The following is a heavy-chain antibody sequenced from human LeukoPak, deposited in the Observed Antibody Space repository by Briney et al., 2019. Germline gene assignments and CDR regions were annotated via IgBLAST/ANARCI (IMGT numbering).Heavy chain of an antibody. CDR3: AKEVGVYYDILTGYHPLDY. Sequence: GGSLRLSCAASGFTFSSYGMHWVRQAPGKGLEWVAVISYDGSNKYYADSVKGRCTISRDNSKNTLYLQMNSLRAEDTAVYYCAKEVGVYYDILTGYHPLDYWGQGTLVTVSS. D-gene: IGHD3-9*01. V-gene: IGHV3-30*18. J-gene: IGHJ4*02. CDR2: ISYDGSNK. CDR1: GFTFSSYG.